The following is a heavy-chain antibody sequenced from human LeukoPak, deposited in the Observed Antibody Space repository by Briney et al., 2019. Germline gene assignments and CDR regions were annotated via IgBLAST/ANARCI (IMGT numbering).Heavy chain of an antibody. CDR1: GFTFRSYA. D-gene: IGHD6-19*01. CDR2: ISGSGGDT. J-gene: IGHJ4*02. Sequence: GGSLRLSCAASGFTFRSYAIYWVRQAPGKGLEWVSGISGSGGDTYFADSVRGRFTISRDHSKNTVFLQMDSLRVEDTAAYYCAKTTAGYSSGRYPGWPIDYWGQGTLVTVSS. V-gene: IGHV3-23*01. CDR3: AKTTAGYSSGRYPGWPIDY.